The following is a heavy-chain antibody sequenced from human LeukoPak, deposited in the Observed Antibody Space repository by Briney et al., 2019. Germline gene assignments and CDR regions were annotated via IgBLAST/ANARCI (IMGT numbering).Heavy chain of an antibody. J-gene: IGHJ4*02. CDR1: GFTFNNYN. CDR2: IKAKAHGGTI. Sequence: GGSLRLSCAASGFTFNNYNMNWVRQAPGKGLEWVGRIKAKAHGGTIEYAAPVKGRFTISRDDSKNTLYLQMNSLKTEDTAVYYCTTDGVGVEGATYDNWGQGTLVSVSS. V-gene: IGHV3-15*01. CDR3: TTDGVGVEGATYDN. D-gene: IGHD1-26*01.